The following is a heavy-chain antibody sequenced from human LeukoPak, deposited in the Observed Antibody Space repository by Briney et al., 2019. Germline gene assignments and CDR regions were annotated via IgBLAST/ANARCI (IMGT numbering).Heavy chain of an antibody. V-gene: IGHV4-34*01. CDR2: INHSGST. D-gene: IGHD3-22*01. Sequence: SETLSLTCAVYGGSFSGYYWSWIRQPPGKGLEWIGEINHSGSTNYNPSLKSRVTISVDTSKNQFSLKLSSVTAADTAVYYCARAPGLFPFDYGGQGTLVTVSS. J-gene: IGHJ4*02. CDR1: GGSFSGYY. CDR3: ARAPGLFPFDY.